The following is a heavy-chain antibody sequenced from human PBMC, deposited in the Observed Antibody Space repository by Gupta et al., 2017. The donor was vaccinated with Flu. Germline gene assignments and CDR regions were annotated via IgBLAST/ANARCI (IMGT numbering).Heavy chain of an antibody. J-gene: IGHJ5*02. Sequence: NWVRQATGQGLEWMGWMNPNSGNTGYAQKFQGRVTMTRNTSISTAYMELSSLRSEDTAVYYCARGDNWFDPWGQGTLVTVSS. V-gene: IGHV1-8*01. CDR2: MNPNSGNT. CDR3: ARGDNWFDP.